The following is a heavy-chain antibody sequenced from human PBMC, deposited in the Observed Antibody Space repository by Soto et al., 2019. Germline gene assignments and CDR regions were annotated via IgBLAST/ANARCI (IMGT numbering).Heavy chain of an antibody. D-gene: IGHD2-2*01. CDR2: INPRDSDT. CDR3: ARHSRECFGTTCYRKCDC. V-gene: IGHV5-51*01. Sequence: PGESLKISCKGSGYNFTNHWIGWVRQMPGRGLEWMGIINPRDSDTKYSPSFQGQVTVSVDKSISTAYLQWSSLKASDTATYYCARHSRECFGTTCYRKCDCWGQGTLVTVSS. CDR1: GYNFTNHW. J-gene: IGHJ4*02.